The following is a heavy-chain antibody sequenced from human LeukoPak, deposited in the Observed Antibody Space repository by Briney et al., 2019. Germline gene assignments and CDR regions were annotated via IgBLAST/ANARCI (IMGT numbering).Heavy chain of an antibody. CDR2: ILAGSST. D-gene: IGHD4-23*01. V-gene: IGHV3-23*01. CDR1: GFTFSSYA. CDR3: AKGSTVGAQPDY. J-gene: IGHJ4*02. Sequence: PGGSLRLSRAASGFTFSSYAMIWVRQAPGKGLEWVSIILAGSSTYYTDSVKGRFTISRDNSKNTLYLQMDSLRAEDTAVYYCAKGSTVGAQPDYWGQGTLVTVSS.